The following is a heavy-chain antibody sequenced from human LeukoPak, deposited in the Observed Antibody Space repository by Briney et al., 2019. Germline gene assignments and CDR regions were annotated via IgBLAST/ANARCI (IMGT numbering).Heavy chain of an antibody. D-gene: IGHD5-12*01. CDR1: GYTFTGYY. V-gene: IGHV1-2*02. CDR2: INPNSGGT. Sequence: GASVKVSCKASGYTFTGYYMHWVRQAPGQGLEWMGWINPNSGGTNYAQKFQGRVTMTRDTSISTAYMELSRLRSDDTAVYYCARVFARSGYDLNYWGQGTLVTVSS. J-gene: IGHJ4*02. CDR3: ARVFARSGYDLNY.